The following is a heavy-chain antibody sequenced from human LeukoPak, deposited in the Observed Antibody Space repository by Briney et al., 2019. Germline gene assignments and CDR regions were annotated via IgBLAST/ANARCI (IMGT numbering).Heavy chain of an antibody. Sequence: PGGSLRLSCTVSGFTVSSNSMSWVRQAPGKGLEWVSAISGSGGSTYYADSVKGRFTISRDNSKNTLYLQMNSLRAEDTAVYYCAKDAPAVPAAFDYWGQGTLVTVSS. CDR3: AKDAPAVPAAFDY. J-gene: IGHJ4*02. CDR1: GFTVSSNS. D-gene: IGHD2-2*01. V-gene: IGHV3-23*01. CDR2: ISGSGGST.